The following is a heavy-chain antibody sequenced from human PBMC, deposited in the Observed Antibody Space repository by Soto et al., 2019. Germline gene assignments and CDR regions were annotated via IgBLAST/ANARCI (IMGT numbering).Heavy chain of an antibody. J-gene: IGHJ4*02. V-gene: IGHV3-30*18. CDR1: GFTFSSYG. Sequence: PGGSLRLSCAASGFTFSSYGMHWVRQAPGKGLEWVAVISYDGSNKYYADSVKGRFTISRDNSKNTLYLQMNSLRAEDTAVYYCAKDDWQATFYDSSGYYDSHFDYWGQGTLVTVSS. D-gene: IGHD3-22*01. CDR3: AKDDWQATFYDSSGYYDSHFDY. CDR2: ISYDGSNK.